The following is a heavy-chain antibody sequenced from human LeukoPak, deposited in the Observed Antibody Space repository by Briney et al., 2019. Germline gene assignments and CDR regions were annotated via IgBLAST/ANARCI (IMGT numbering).Heavy chain of an antibody. D-gene: IGHD1-26*01. Sequence: SETLSLTCTVSGGSISSYYWSWIRQPPGKGLDWIGYIYYSGSTNYNPPPTTRVTLSVDTSNNQSSLKLSSVTAAETAVYYCARDRSEWELLRAPHPDAFDIWGQGTMVTVPS. CDR2: IYYSGST. V-gene: IGHV4-59*01. CDR3: ARDRSEWELLRAPHPDAFDI. CDR1: GGSISSYY. J-gene: IGHJ3*02.